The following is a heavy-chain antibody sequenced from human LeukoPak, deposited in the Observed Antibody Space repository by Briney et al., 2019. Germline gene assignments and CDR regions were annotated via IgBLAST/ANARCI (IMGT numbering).Heavy chain of an antibody. Sequence: PGGSLRLSCAASGFTFSSHEMNWVRQAPGKGLEWVSYISSSGSTIYYADSVKGRFTISRDNAKNSLYLQMNSLRAEDTAVYYCARGVIAAAGPPTFDYWGQGTLVTVSS. J-gene: IGHJ4*02. D-gene: IGHD6-13*01. CDR2: ISSSGSTI. V-gene: IGHV3-48*03. CDR3: ARGVIAAAGPPTFDY. CDR1: GFTFSSHE.